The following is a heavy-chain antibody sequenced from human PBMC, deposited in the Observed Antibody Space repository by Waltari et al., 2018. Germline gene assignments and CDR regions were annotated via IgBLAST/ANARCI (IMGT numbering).Heavy chain of an antibody. CDR1: GFTFSSYW. CDR3: ATRENYYYDSAYGMNV. D-gene: IGHD3-22*01. Sequence: EVQLVESGGGLVQPGGSLRLSCAASGFTFSSYWMHWVRQAPGKGLVWVAQINGDGSETSYADSVKGRFTISKDNAKNTLYLQMNSLRAEDTAVYYCATRENYYYDSAYGMNVWGQGTTVSVSS. J-gene: IGHJ6*02. CDR2: INGDGSET. V-gene: IGHV3-74*01.